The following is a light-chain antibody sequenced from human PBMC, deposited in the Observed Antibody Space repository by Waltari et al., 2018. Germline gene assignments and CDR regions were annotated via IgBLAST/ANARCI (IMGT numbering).Light chain of an antibody. J-gene: IGKJ1*01. CDR1: QSIGKY. CDR2: AAS. V-gene: IGKV3-20*01. CDR3: QNHERLPAT. Sequence: EIVLTQSPGTLSLSPGERATLSCRASQSIGKYLVWYQQKPGQAPRLLIYAASSRATGVPDRFSGSGSGTDFSLNISRLEPEDFAVYYCQNHERLPATFGQGTNVEIK.